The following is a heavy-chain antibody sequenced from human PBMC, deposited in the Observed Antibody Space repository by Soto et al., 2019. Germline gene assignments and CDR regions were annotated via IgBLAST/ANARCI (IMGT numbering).Heavy chain of an antibody. CDR3: ARESIAVAGRNFDY. D-gene: IGHD6-19*01. V-gene: IGHV4-34*01. J-gene: IGHJ4*02. CDR2: INHSGST. Sequence: SETLSLTCAVYGGSFSGYYWSWICQPPGKGLEWIGEINHSGSTNYNPSLKSRVTISVDTSKNQFSLKLSSVTAADTAVYYCARESIAVAGRNFDYWGQGTLVTVSS. CDR1: GGSFSGYY.